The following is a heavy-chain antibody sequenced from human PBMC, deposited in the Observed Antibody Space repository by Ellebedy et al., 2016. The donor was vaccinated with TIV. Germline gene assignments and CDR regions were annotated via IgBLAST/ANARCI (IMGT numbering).Heavy chain of an antibody. D-gene: IGHD2-2*01. Sequence: AASVKVSCKASGYTFTSYDINGVRQATGQELEWMGWMNPNSGNTGYAQKFQGRVTMTTDTSTSTAYMELRSLRSDDTAVYYCAREGGYCSSTSCPGHGYWGQGTLVTVSS. CDR2: MNPNSGNT. CDR3: AREGGYCSSTSCPGHGY. V-gene: IGHV1-8*01. CDR1: GYTFTSYD. J-gene: IGHJ4*02.